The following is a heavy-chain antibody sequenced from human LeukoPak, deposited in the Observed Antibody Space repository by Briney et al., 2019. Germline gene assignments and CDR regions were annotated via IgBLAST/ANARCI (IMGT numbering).Heavy chain of an antibody. CDR1: GFTVSSNY. D-gene: IGHD5-18*01. CDR3: IYGYTLDF. Sequence: GGSLRLSCAASGFTVSSNYVNWVRQAPGKGLEWVSVIYSGGSTNYADSVKGRFTISRDNSKNTLYLHMNSLRAEDTAVYYCIYGYTLDFWGQGTLVTVSS. J-gene: IGHJ4*02. CDR2: IYSGGST. V-gene: IGHV3-53*01.